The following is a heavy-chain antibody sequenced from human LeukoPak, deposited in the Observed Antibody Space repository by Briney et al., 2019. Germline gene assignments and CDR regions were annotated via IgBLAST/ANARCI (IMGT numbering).Heavy chain of an antibody. Sequence: GGSLRLSCAASGFTFCNYAMNWVRLAPGKGLEWVSGINGNGDNTYYADSVKGRFTISRDNSKNTLYLQMNSLRAEDTAVYYCAKAPYYQPVDYWGQGTLVTVSS. CDR1: GFTFCNYA. J-gene: IGHJ4*02. D-gene: IGHD2-2*01. V-gene: IGHV3-23*01. CDR2: INGNGDNT. CDR3: AKAPYYQPVDY.